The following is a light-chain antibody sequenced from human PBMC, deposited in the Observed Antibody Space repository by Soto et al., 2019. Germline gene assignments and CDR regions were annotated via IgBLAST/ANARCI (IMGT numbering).Light chain of an antibody. V-gene: IGKV1-39*01. CDR1: QSIASR. CDR2: GAY. Sequence: DIQTTNSPSSLSASVGDIVTITCRASQSIASRLNWYQQKPGSAPKLLIYGAYTLESGVPSRFSGSGSGTDFTLTVSSLQVEDFATYYCQQTDTIPRTFGQGTK. J-gene: IGKJ1*01. CDR3: QQTDTIPRT.